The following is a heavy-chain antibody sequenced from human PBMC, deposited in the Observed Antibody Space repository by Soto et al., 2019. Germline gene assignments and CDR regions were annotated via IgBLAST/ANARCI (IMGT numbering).Heavy chain of an antibody. Sequence: PSEGLCDPGTLAAISVSGYSLSRSRQTPGRGRRWVGYVSDSGNTNYNPSLTSRVTISVDTSKNQFSLKLRSVTTADTAVYYCARVSGYYRKNPIQKKYCYNYMDVWGKGTTVT. CDR1: AISVSGYS. CDR2: VSDSGNT. D-gene: IGHD3-22*01. J-gene: IGHJ6*03. V-gene: IGHV4-59*02. CDR3: ARVSGYYRKNPIQKKYCYNYMDV.